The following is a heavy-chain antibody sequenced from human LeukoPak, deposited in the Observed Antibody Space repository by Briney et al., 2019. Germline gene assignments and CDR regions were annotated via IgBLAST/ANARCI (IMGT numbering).Heavy chain of an antibody. V-gene: IGHV3-30*03. D-gene: IGHD5-12*01. CDR1: GFTFSSYG. CDR3: ASRREDGYSGYDPTGYYYGMDV. J-gene: IGHJ6*02. Sequence: GGSLRFSCAASGFTFSSYGMHWVRQAPGKGLEWVAVISYDGSNKYYADSVKGRFTISRDNSKNTLYLQMNSLRAEDTAVYYCASRREDGYSGYDPTGYYYGMDVWGQGTTVTVSS. CDR2: ISYDGSNK.